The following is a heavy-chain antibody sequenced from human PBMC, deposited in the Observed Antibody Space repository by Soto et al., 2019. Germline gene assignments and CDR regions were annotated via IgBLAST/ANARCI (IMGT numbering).Heavy chain of an antibody. Sequence: QVQLVESGGTLVKPGGSLRLSCVASGFRFSDYDLSWFRQAPGKGLEWVSYISSSGNAIYYADSVEGRMTISRDNARSSLYLQMNNLRDDDTAVYYCARAGDKPLFDYWGQGTLVTVSS. V-gene: IGHV3-11*01. J-gene: IGHJ4*02. CDR1: GFRFSDYD. CDR2: ISSSGNAI. CDR3: ARAGDKPLFDY.